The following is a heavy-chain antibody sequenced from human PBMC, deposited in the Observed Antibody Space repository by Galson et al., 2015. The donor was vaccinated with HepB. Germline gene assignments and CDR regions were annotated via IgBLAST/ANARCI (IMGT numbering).Heavy chain of an antibody. D-gene: IGHD5-12*01. J-gene: IGHJ6*02. CDR1: GYTLTELS. Sequence: QSGAEVKKPGESLKISCTVSGYTLTELSMHWVRQAPGKGLEWMGGFDPEDGETIYAQKFKGRGTMTEDTSTATAYMQLSSLRSEDTAVYYCVTAFLGYSGYGMDVWGQGTTVTVSS. V-gene: IGHV1-24*01. CDR3: VTAFLGYSGYGMDV. CDR2: FDPEDGET.